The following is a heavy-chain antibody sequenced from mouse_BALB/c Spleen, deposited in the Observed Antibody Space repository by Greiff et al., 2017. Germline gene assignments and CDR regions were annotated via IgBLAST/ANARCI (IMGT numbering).Heavy chain of an antibody. D-gene: IGHD2-3*01. CDR3: ARFSDGYYAMDY. CDR1: GYNFTSYW. V-gene: IGHV1-55*01. J-gene: IGHJ4*01. Sequence: QVQLQQSGAELVKPGTSVKLSCKASGYNFTSYWINWVKLRPGQGLEWIGDIYPGSGSTNYNEKFKSKATLTVDTSSSTAYMQLSSLASEDSALYYCARFSDGYYAMDYGGQGTSGTGSS. CDR2: IYPGSGST.